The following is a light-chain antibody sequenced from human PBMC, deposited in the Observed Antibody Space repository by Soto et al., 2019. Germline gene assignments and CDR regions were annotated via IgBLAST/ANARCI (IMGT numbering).Light chain of an antibody. J-gene: IGKJ2*01. Sequence: DVAMTQSPLSLPVNLGEPAAISCRSTQSLVHSDGDTYLSWFHQRPGQSPRRLIFRVSKRDFGVPPRFIGSGSGTDFTLEITSVEAEDVGVYYCMQGTHWPPYTFGQGTRLEIK. CDR2: RVS. CDR1: QSLVHSDGDTY. V-gene: IGKV2-30*02. CDR3: MQGTHWPPYT.